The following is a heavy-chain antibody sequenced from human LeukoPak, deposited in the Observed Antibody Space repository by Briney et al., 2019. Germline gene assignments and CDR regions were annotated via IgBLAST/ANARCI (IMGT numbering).Heavy chain of an antibody. CDR1: GFIFTSYA. J-gene: IGHJ4*02. D-gene: IGHD5-12*01. V-gene: IGHV3-23*01. Sequence: GGSLRLSCAASGFIFTSYAMSWVRQAPGKGLEWVSVIIASGSSTYYADSVKGRFTISRDNSKNTLYLQMNSLRAEDTAVYYCAKDQAWLRFDYWGRGTLVTVSS. CDR3: AKDQAWLRFDY. CDR2: IIASGSST.